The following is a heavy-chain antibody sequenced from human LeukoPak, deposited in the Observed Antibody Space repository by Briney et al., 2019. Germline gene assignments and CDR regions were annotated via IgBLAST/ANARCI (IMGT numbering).Heavy chain of an antibody. V-gene: IGHV3-66*01. D-gene: IGHD6-13*01. CDR2: IYSGGST. Sequence: QPGGSLRLSCAASGFTVSSSYMTWVRQAPGKGLEWVSVIYSGGSTHYAGSVKGRFTISRDNSKNTVYLQMNSLRAEDTAVYHCARAPYSSSWYFDYWGQGTLVTVSS. J-gene: IGHJ4*02. CDR1: GFTVSSSY. CDR3: ARAPYSSSWYFDY.